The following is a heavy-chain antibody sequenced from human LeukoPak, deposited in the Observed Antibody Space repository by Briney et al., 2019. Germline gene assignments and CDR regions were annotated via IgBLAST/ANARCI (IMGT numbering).Heavy chain of an antibody. CDR2: IYYSGTT. Sequence: SETLSLTCTVSGGSVSSSSHYWAWIRQPPGNGLECIGSIYYSGTTHYNPSLKSRVTISVDTSKNQFSLKLSSVTAADTAVYYCARRSSDSSGWYFIDYWGQGTLVTVSS. V-gene: IGHV4-39*01. D-gene: IGHD6-19*01. CDR1: GGSVSSSSHY. CDR3: ARRSSDSSGWYFIDY. J-gene: IGHJ4*02.